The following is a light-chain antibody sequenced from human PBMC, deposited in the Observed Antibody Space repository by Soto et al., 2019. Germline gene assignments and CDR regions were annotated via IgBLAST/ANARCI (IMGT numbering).Light chain of an antibody. CDR1: QIVSSSY. J-gene: IGKJ2*03. CDR2: GAS. V-gene: IGKV3-20*01. Sequence: EIVLTQSPGTLSLSPGERATLSCRASQIVSSSYLAWYQQKPGQAPRLLIYGASSRATGIPDRFSGSGSGTDFTLTISRLEPEDFAVYYCQQYGSSLAGFGQGTKVDIK. CDR3: QQYGSSLAG.